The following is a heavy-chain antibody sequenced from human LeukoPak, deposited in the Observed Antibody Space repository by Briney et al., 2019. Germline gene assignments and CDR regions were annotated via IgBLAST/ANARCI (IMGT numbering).Heavy chain of an antibody. V-gene: IGHV1-69*13. CDR3: ASLPQYSSGWTDNWFDP. Sequence: GASVKVSCKASGGTFSSYAISWVRQAPGQGLEWMGGIIPIFGTANYAQKFQGRVTITADESTSTAYMELSSLRSEDTAVYYCASLPQYSSGWTDNWFDPWGQGTLVTVSP. CDR2: IIPIFGTA. CDR1: GGTFSSYA. J-gene: IGHJ5*02. D-gene: IGHD6-19*01.